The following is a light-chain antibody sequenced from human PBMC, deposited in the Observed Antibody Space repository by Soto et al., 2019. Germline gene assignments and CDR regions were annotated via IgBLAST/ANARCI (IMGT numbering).Light chain of an antibody. J-gene: IGLJ2*01. V-gene: IGLV1-51*01. CDR2: DNS. CDR3: GTWDSSLSAVV. Sequence: QSVLTQPPSVSAAPGQKVTISCSGSSSNIGNNYVSWYQQLPGTAPKVLIYDNSKRPSGIPDRFSGSKSGTSATLGITGLQTGDEADYYCGTWDSSLSAVVLGGGTKVTVL. CDR1: SSNIGNNY.